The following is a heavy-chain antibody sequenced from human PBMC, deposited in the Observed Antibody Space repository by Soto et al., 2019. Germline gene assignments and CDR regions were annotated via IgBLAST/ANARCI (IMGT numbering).Heavy chain of an antibody. CDR2: ISDSGGAT. J-gene: IGHJ6*02. V-gene: IGHV3-23*01. D-gene: IGHD3-10*01. CDR1: GFTFNNYA. CDR3: AKGGSGRSDYYYGMDV. Sequence: PGGSLRLSCAASGFTFNNYAMSWVRQAPGKGLEWVSTISDSGGATYYADSVRGRFIISRDNSKNTLFLQMNSLRAEDTAIYYCAKGGSGRSDYYYGMDVWGQGTTVTVSS.